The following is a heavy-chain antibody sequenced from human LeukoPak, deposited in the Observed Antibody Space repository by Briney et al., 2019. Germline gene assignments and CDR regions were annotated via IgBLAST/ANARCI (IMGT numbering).Heavy chain of an antibody. CDR2: IYYTGTT. J-gene: IGHJ4*02. V-gene: IGHV4-39*01. Sequence: IPSETLSLTCTVSGGSISSSLYHWGWIRQSPGKNLEWLGSIYYTGTTHYNPSLKSRVTISVDTSKNQFSLNLSSVTAADTAVYYCARAPYGDYGVHYFDYWGQGTLVTVSS. CDR1: GGSISSSLYH. CDR3: ARAPYGDYGVHYFDY. D-gene: IGHD4-17*01.